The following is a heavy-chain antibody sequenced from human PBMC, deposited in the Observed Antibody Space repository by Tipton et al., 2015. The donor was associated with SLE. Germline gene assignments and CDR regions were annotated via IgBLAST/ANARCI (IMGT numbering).Heavy chain of an antibody. J-gene: IGHJ4*02. CDR2: INPSGGGT. V-gene: IGHV1-46*01. CDR1: GYTFTSYY. CDR3: ARVRVDTAMGVFDF. D-gene: IGHD5-18*01. Sequence: QLVQSGAEVKKPGASVKVSCKASGYTFTSYYMHWVRQAPGQGLEWMGTINPSGGGTAHAQKFQGRITMTKDTSTSTVYVELSSLRSDDTAIYYCARVRVDTAMGVFDFWGQGTLVTVSS.